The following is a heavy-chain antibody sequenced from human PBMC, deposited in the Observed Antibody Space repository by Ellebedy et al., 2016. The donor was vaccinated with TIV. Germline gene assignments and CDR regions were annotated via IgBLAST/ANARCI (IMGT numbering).Heavy chain of an antibody. CDR2: IYYTGST. J-gene: IGHJ5*02. CDR1: GGSISSYF. D-gene: IGHD3-3*01. V-gene: IGHV4-59*08. CDR3: ARLYDFWSAGGLDP. Sequence: SETLSLTCNVSGGSISSYFWSWIRQPPGKGLEWIGYIYYTGSTNYNPSLKSRVTMSVDTSKNQFSLKLTSVTAADTAIYYCARLYDFWSAGGLDPWGQGTLVTVST.